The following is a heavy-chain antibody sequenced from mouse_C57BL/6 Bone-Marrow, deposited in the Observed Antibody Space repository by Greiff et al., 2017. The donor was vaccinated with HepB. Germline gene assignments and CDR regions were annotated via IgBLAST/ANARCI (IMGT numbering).Heavy chain of an antibody. CDR2: IDPSDSYT. CDR3: LYYYGSSPWFAY. J-gene: IGHJ3*01. Sequence: VQLQQPGAELVRPGTSVKLSCKASGYTFTSYWMHWVKQRPGQGLEWIGVIDPSDSYTNYNQKFKGKATLAVDTSSSTAYMQLSSLTSEDSAFYYCLYYYGSSPWFAYWGQWTLVTVAA. CDR1: GYTFTSYW. V-gene: IGHV1-59*01. D-gene: IGHD1-1*01.